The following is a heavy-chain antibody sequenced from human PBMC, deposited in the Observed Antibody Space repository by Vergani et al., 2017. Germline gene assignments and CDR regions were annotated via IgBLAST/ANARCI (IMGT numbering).Heavy chain of an antibody. Sequence: EVQLVQSGAEVKKPGATMKISCKVSGYTFTDHYMHWVKQDPGKGLEWMGLVDPEDGETIHAEKFKGRVTIAADTSTDTAHLELSSLRSEDTAVYCCATPQRVTTGGMEVWGQGTTVIVSS. J-gene: IGHJ6*02. CDR1: GYTFTDHY. D-gene: IGHD4-17*01. CDR2: VDPEDGET. V-gene: IGHV1-69-2*01. CDR3: ATPQRVTTGGMEV.